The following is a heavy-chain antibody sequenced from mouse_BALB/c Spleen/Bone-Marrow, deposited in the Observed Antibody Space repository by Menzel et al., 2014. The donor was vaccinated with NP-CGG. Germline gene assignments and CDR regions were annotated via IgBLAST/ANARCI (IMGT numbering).Heavy chain of an antibody. V-gene: IGHV5-17*02. CDR1: GFTFSSFA. CDR2: ISSGSNII. CDR3: GRGDY. J-gene: IGHJ2*01. Sequence: EVKLVESGGGLVQPGGSRKLSCAASGFTFSSFAMHWIRQAPEKGLEWVAFISSGSNIIHYADTVKGRFTISRDNPKNTLFLQMTSLRSEDTAIYYCGRGDYWGQGTTLTVSS.